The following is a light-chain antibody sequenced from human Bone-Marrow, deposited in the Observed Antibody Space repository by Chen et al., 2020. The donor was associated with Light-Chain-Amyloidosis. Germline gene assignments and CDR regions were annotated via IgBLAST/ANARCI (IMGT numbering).Light chain of an antibody. J-gene: IGLJ3*02. CDR1: ELPLQY. CDR2: KDS. Sequence: YDLTPPPSVSVSPGQTARSPSSGHELPLQYTYCYQWKPGQAPVLVIFKDSERPSGIPERFSGSSSGTTVTLTISGVQAEDEADYYCQSADSSDTYVVFGGGTQLTVL. CDR3: QSADSSDTYVV. V-gene: IGLV3-25*03.